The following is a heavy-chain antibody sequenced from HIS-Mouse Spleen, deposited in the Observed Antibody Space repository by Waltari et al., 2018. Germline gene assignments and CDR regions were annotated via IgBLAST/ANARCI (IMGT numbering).Heavy chain of an antibody. Sequence: QITLKESGPTLVKPTQTLTLTCTFPGFSLRTSGVGVGWIRQPPGKALEWLALIYWDDDKRYSPSLKSRLTITKDTSKNQVVLTMTNMDPVDTATYYCAHKGGYSSGWGYWGQGTLVTVSS. CDR2: IYWDDDK. V-gene: IGHV2-5*02. CDR1: GFSLRTSGVG. D-gene: IGHD6-19*01. CDR3: AHKGGYSSGWGY. J-gene: IGHJ4*02.